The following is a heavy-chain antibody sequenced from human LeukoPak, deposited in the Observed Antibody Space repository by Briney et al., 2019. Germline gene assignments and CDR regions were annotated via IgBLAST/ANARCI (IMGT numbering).Heavy chain of an antibody. CDR1: GFTFSTHW. J-gene: IGHJ4*02. D-gene: IGHD3-16*02. Sequence: GGSLRLSCAASGFTFSTHWMSWVRQAPGKGVEWVANIKEDGSEKYYVHSVKGRFTISRDNAKSSLYLEVNSLTAADTAVYYCARVVFNTASFNAYWGQGTLVTVSS. CDR2: IKEDGSEK. CDR3: ARVVFNTASFNAY. V-gene: IGHV3-7*01.